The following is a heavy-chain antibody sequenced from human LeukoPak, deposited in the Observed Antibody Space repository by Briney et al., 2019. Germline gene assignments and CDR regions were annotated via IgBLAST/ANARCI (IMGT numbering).Heavy chain of an antibody. CDR1: GFTFSNYE. CDR3: ARPYYVAANYYFDY. V-gene: IGHV3-48*03. Sequence: GGSLRLSCAASGFTFSNYEMNWVRQAPGKGLEWVSYISGRGNVIYYADSVKGRFTISRDNAKNSLYLQMNSLRAEDTAVYYCARPYYVAANYYFDYWGQGTLVTVSS. J-gene: IGHJ4*02. CDR2: ISGRGNVI. D-gene: IGHD1-26*01.